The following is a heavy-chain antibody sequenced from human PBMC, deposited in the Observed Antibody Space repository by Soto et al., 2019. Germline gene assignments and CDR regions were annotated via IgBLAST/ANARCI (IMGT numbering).Heavy chain of an antibody. D-gene: IGHD2-21*02. CDR1: GFSIISTTYY. V-gene: IGHV4-39*01. J-gene: IGHJ4*02. Sequence: SATXSLTCTFSGFSIISTTYYLGWMRQPPGKGLEWIGSIYDSGGTYYNPSLKSLVTISVDTYKKQFSLKLTSVTAADTAVYYCASRGLKGDPLDYWGQGTLVTVSS. CDR3: ASRGLKGDPLDY. CDR2: IYDSGGT.